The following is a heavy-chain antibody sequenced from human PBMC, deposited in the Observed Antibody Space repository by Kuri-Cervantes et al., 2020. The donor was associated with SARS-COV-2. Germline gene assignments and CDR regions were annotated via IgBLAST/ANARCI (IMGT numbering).Heavy chain of an antibody. D-gene: IGHD3-9*01. Sequence: ASVKVSCKASXYTFTSYYMHXVRQXPGQGLEWMGIINPSGGSTSYAQKFQGRVTMXXDTSTSTAYMXLSRLRSDXXAVYYCARAXSFDRFDYWGQGTLVTVSS. CDR1: XYTFTSYY. J-gene: IGHJ4*02. CDR3: ARAXSFDRFDY. V-gene: IGHV1-46*01. CDR2: INPSGGST.